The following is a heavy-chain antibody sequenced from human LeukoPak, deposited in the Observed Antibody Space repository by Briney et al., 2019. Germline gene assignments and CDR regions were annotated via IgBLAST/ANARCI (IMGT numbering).Heavy chain of an antibody. Sequence: GGSLRLSCAASGFTFSSYAVSWVRQAPGKGLEWVSAISGSGGSTHYADSVKGRFTISRDNSKNTLYLQMNSLRAEDTAVYYCAKSMVRGVITPDYWGQRTLVTVSS. CDR3: AKSMVRGVITPDY. V-gene: IGHV3-23*01. D-gene: IGHD3-10*01. J-gene: IGHJ4*02. CDR2: ISGSGGST. CDR1: GFTFSSYA.